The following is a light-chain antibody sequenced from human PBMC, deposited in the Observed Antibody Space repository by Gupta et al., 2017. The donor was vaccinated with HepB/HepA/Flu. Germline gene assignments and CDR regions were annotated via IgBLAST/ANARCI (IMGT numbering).Light chain of an antibody. CDR2: AAS. V-gene: IGKV1-39*01. CDR3: QQSDSTPRT. CDR1: QSISSY. Sequence: DIQMTQPPSSLSASVGDRVTITCRASQSISSYLNWYQQKPGKAPKLLIYAASSLQSEVPSRFSGSGSGTDFTLTISRLQPEDFATYYCQQSDSTPRTFGQGTKLEIK. J-gene: IGKJ2*02.